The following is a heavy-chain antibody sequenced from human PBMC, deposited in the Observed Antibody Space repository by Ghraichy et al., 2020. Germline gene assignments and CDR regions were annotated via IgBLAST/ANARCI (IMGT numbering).Heavy chain of an antibody. CDR1: GFTFSSYA. D-gene: IGHD3-22*01. CDR3: AKEYYYDSSGYTDAFDI. CDR2: ISGGGGRT. V-gene: IGHV3-23*01. Sequence: GGSLRLSCAASGFTFSSYAMSWVRQAPGKGLEWVSAISGGGGRTYYADSVKGRFTISRDNSKNTLYMQMNSLRAEDTAVYYCAKEYYYDSSGYTDAFDIWGQGTMVTVSS. J-gene: IGHJ3*02.